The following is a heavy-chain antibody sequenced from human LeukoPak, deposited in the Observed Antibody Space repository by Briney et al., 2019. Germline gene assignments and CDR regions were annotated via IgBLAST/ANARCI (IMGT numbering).Heavy chain of an antibody. J-gene: IGHJ3*02. CDR3: AKDRWETGVRLKDAFDI. V-gene: IGHV3-23*01. CDR2: ISGSGGST. CDR1: GFTFSSYA. Sequence: GGSLRLSCAASGFTFSSYAMSWVRQAPGKGLEWVSAISGSGGSTYYADSVKGRFTISRDNSKNTLYLQMNSLRAEDTAVYYCAKDRWETGVRLKDAFDIWGQGTMVTVSS. D-gene: IGHD7-27*01.